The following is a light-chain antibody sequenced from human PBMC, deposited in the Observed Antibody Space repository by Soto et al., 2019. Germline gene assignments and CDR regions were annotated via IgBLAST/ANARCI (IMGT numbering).Light chain of an antibody. CDR1: QSVNSY. Sequence: EIVLTQSPATLSLSPGERATLSCRASQSVNSYLAWYQQKPGQAPRLLIYDSPNRATGIPARFSGSGSGTDFTLTISGLEPKDFAVYYCQQGGTFGQGTRLEIK. CDR2: DSP. CDR3: QQGGT. J-gene: IGKJ5*01. V-gene: IGKV3-11*01.